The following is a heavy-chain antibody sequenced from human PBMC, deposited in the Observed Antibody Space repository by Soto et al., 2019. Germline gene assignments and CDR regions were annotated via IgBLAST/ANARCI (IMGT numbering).Heavy chain of an antibody. Sequence: EVQLVESGGGLVQPGRSLRLSCAASGFTFDDYAMHWVRQAPGKGLEWVSGSSWNSGSIGYADSVKGRFTISRDNAKNSLYLQMNSLRAEDTALYYCAKDLAGTFRFGPIDYWGQGTLVTVSS. D-gene: IGHD1-7*01. CDR1: GFTFDDYA. CDR3: AKDLAGTFRFGPIDY. CDR2: SSWNSGSI. V-gene: IGHV3-9*01. J-gene: IGHJ4*02.